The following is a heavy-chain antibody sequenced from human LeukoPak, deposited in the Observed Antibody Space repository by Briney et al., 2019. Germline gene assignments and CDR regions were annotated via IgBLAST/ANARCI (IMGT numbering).Heavy chain of an antibody. CDR2: INHSGST. V-gene: IGHV4-34*01. J-gene: IGHJ4*02. D-gene: IGHD6-19*01. Sequence: SETLSLTCAAYGGSFSGYYWSWIRQPPGKGLEWIGEINHSGSTNYNPSLKSRVTISVDTSKNQFSLKLSSVTAADTAVYYCARMGYSSGWSRKIRSRYWGQGTLVTVSS. CDR3: ARMGYSSGWSRKIRSRY. CDR1: GGSFSGYY.